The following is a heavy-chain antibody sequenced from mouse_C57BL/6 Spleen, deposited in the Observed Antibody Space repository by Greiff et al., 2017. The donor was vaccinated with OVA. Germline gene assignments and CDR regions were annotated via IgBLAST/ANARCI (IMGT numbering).Heavy chain of an antibody. V-gene: IGHV1-52*01. D-gene: IGHD1-1*01. CDR3: ARKEGRGDYAMDY. CDR2: IDPSDSET. Sequence: QVQLQQPGAELVRPGSSVKLSCKASGYTFTSYWMHWVKQRPIQGLEWIGNIDPSDSETHYNQKFKDKATLTVDKSSSTAYMQLSSLTSEDSAVYYCARKEGRGDYAMDYWGQGTSVTVSS. J-gene: IGHJ4*01. CDR1: GYTFTSYW.